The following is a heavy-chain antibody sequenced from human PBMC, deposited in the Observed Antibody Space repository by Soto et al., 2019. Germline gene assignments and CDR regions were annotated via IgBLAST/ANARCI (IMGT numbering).Heavy chain of an antibody. J-gene: IGHJ4*02. V-gene: IGHV4-30-4*01. Sequence: LSLTCTVSGGSISSGDNYWSWNRQPPGKGLEWIGNIYYSGSTYYNPSLKSRVSISVDTSRDQFSLKLSSVTAADTAVYYCARGPVVVVSAPYYFDYWGQGTRVTVSS. D-gene: IGHD2-21*01. CDR3: ARGPVVVVSAPYYFDY. CDR2: IYYSGST. CDR1: GGSISSGDNY.